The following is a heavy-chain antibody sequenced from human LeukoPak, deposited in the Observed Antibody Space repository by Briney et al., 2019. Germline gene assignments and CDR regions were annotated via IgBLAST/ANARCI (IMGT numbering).Heavy chain of an antibody. J-gene: IGHJ6*02. CDR3: AKYYYYYGMDV. CDR2: ISYDGSNK. CDR1: GFTFSSYA. V-gene: IGHV3-30*04. Sequence: GGSLRLSCAASGFTFSSYAMHWVRQAPGKGLEWVAVISYDGSNKYYADSVKGRFTISRDNSKNTLYLQMNSLRAEDTAVYYCAKYYYYYGMDVWGQGTTVTVSS.